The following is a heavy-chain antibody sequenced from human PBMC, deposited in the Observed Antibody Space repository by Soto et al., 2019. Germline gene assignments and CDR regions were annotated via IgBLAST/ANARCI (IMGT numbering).Heavy chain of an antibody. V-gene: IGHV1-18*01. Sequence: QVQLVQSGAEVKKPGASVKVSCKASGYSFTSHGISWVRQAPGQGLAWMGWISANSGDTNYAQKLQGRVNVTTDTSRSSAYLELRTLRSDDAAVYYYARMVRGSNIAHCDNIAGWGKGTTVTVSS. D-gene: IGHD3-10*01. J-gene: IGHJ6*03. CDR1: GYSFTSHG. CDR3: ARMVRGSNIAHCDNIAG. CDR2: ISANSGDT.